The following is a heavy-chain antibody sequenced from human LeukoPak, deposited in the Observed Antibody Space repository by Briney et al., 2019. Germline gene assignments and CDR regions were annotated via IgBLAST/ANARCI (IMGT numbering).Heavy chain of an antibody. D-gene: IGHD3-16*02. V-gene: IGHV3-7*01. CDR1: GFTLSSYW. Sequence: GGSLRISCAASGFTLSSYWMSWDRQAPGKELERVANVNRDGSEKYYVDSVKGRFTSSRDNAKNSLYLQMNSLRVEDTAVYYCARETSVGTRCGLWRSYRLKWLDPWGQGTLGTVSS. CDR3: ARETSVGTRCGLWRSYRLKWLDP. CDR2: VNRDGSEK. J-gene: IGHJ5*02.